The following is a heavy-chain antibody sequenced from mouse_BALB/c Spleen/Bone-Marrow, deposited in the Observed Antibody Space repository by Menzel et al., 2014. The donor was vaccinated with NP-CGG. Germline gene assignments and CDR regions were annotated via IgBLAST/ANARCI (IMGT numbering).Heavy chain of an antibody. CDR2: ISCYNGAT. V-gene: IGHV1S34*01. CDR3: ARVGGRYYFDY. CDR1: GYSFTGYY. Sequence: LVKTGASVKISCKASGYSFTGYYMHRVKKSHGKSLEWIGYISCYNGATSYNQKFKGKATFTVDTSSSTAYMQFNSLTSEDSAVYYCARVGGRYYFDYWGQGTTLTVSS. J-gene: IGHJ2*01. D-gene: IGHD1-1*01.